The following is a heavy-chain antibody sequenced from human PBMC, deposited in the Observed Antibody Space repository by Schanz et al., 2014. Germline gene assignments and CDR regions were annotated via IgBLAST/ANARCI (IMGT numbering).Heavy chain of an antibody. D-gene: IGHD4-4*01. CDR2: INPNSGAT. J-gene: IGHJ6*02. Sequence: QVQLVQSGAEVKKPGASVKVSCKASGYTFTRYYIHWVRQAPGQGLEWMGQINPNSGATIYAQNFQGRVTMTRDTSISTAYMELSRLRSDDTAVYYCASALTTWGGMDVWGQGTTVTVSS. V-gene: IGHV1-2*06. CDR3: ASALTTWGGMDV. CDR1: GYTFTRYY.